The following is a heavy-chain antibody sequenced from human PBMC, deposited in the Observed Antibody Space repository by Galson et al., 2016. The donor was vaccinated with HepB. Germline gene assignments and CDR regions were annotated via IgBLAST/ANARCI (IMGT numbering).Heavy chain of an antibody. CDR2: LYWNDDK. CDR1: GFSVTTKGVG. V-gene: IGHV2-5*01. CDR3: THMEYDFCAGPHRYGIDV. Sequence: PALVKPTQTLTLTCSFSGFSVTTKGVGVAWIRQPPGQALEWLALLYWNDDKYYSPPLTSRLTITKDSSKNQVVLVATNMGPADTATYYCTHMEYDFCAGPHRYGIDVWGLGATVTVSS. D-gene: IGHD3-3*01. J-gene: IGHJ6*02.